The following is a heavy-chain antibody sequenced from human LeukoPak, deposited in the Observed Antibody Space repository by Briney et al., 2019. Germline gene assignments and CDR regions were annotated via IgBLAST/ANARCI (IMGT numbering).Heavy chain of an antibody. D-gene: IGHD6-13*01. CDR1: GFTFSSYW. CDR2: IKQEGSEK. J-gene: IGHJ4*02. Sequence: PGGSLRLSCAASGFTFSSYWMSWVRQAPGKGLEWVANIKQEGSEKYYVDSVKGRFTISRDNAKNSLYLQMNSLRAEDTAVYYCARARGYSRSWYDLYYFDYWGQGTLVTVSS. CDR3: ARARGYSRSWYDLYYFDY. V-gene: IGHV3-7*01.